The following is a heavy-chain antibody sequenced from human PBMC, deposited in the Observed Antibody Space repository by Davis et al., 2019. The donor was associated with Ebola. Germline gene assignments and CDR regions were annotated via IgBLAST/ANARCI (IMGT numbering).Heavy chain of an antibody. D-gene: IGHD6-19*01. CDR1: GGSISSGNYY. CDR3: TLGAGWLTDY. J-gene: IGHJ4*02. CDR2: IHYSDNP. Sequence: PSETLSLTCTVSGGSISSGNYYWSWIRQHPGKGLEWIGYIHYSDNPEYNPSLGTRVSISVDTSRNQFSLNLTSVTAADTAIYYCTLGAGWLTDYWGQGALVTVSS. V-gene: IGHV4-61*01.